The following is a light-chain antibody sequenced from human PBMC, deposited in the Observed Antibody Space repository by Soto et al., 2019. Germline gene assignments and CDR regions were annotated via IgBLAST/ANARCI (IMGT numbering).Light chain of an antibody. Sequence: DIQMTQSPSSLSASVGDRVTITCRASQSISSSLNWYQQKPGKAPDLLIYAASNLQSGVPSSLSGSGSGTDFTLTISSLQAEDFATHYCLQRYSSPPVYTFGRGTKLEIK. V-gene: IGKV1-39*01. CDR3: LQRYSSPPVYT. CDR2: AAS. CDR1: QSISSS. J-gene: IGKJ2*01.